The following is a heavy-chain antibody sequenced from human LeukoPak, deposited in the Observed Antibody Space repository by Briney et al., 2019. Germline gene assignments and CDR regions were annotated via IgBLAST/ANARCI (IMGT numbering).Heavy chain of an antibody. CDR2: ISASGDTT. CDR1: GFSFSTYG. Sequence: PGGSLRLSCAASGFSFSTYGMSWLRQAPGKGLEWVSTISASGDTTDYGDSVKGRFTISRDNSHNTLYLQMNSLRAEDTAVYYCAKDGGYGSGSRYFDYWGQGTLVTVSS. V-gene: IGHV3-23*01. CDR3: AKDGGYGSGSRYFDY. D-gene: IGHD3-10*01. J-gene: IGHJ4*02.